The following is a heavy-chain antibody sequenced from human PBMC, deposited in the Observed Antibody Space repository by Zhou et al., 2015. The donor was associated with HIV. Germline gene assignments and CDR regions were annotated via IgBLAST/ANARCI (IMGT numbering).Heavy chain of an antibody. CDR1: EFTFSNYD. Sequence: QVQLVESGGGVVQPGRSLRLSCAASEFTFSNYDMHWVRQAPGKGLEWVALIWYDGSNKYYADSVKGRFSISRDNSRNTLYLQMDSLRVEDTALYYCARDPTPAFRGWYFDLWGRGTLITVSS. CDR2: IWYDGSNK. V-gene: IGHV3-33*01. J-gene: IGHJ2*01. CDR3: ARDPTPAFRGWYFDL. D-gene: IGHD3-3*02.